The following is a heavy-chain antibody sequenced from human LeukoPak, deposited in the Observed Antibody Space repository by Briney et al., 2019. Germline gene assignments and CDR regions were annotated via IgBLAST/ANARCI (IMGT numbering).Heavy chain of an antibody. CDR1: GFTVSSKY. CDR3: ARIRGYCSSNSCYPLGY. V-gene: IGHV3-53*01. CDR2: IYSGSTT. Sequence: GGSLRLSCAASGFTVSSKYMSWVRQAPGKGLEGVSVIYSGSTTFYADSVKGRFSISRDNSKNTLYLQMHSLRAEDTAVYYCARIRGYCSSNSCYPLGYWGQGTLVTVSS. D-gene: IGHD2-2*01. J-gene: IGHJ4*02.